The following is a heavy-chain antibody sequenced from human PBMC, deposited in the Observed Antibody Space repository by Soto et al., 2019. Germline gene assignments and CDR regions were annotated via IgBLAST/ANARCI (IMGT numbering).Heavy chain of an antibody. V-gene: IGHV4-39*02. Sequence: SETLSLTCTVSGDSISSPDHYWGWIRQAPGKGLEWIGSIYYSGSTYYNPSLKSRVTVSKDTSNNHFSLKLTSVTAADTAVYFCARGYGSTSDLDHWGRGTLVTVSS. D-gene: IGHD5-18*01. CDR3: ARGYGSTSDLDH. J-gene: IGHJ4*02. CDR2: IYYSGST. CDR1: GDSISSPDHY.